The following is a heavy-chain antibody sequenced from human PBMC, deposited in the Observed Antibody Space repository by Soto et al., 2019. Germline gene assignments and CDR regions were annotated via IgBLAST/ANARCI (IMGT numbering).Heavy chain of an antibody. CDR3: TISYYDFWSGFRLDV. J-gene: IGHJ6*02. CDR2: IRSKANSYAT. D-gene: IGHD3-3*01. CDR1: GFTFSGSA. Sequence: SGGSLRLSCAASGFTFSGSAMHWVRQASGKGLEWVGRIRSKANSYATAYAASVKGRFTISRDDSKNTAYLQMNSLKTEDTAVYYCTISYYDFWSGFRLDVWGQGTTVTVSS. V-gene: IGHV3-73*01.